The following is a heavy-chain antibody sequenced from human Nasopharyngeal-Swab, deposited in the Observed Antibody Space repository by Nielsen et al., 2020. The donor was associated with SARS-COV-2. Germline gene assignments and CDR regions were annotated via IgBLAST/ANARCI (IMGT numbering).Heavy chain of an antibody. CDR2: ISTTSDYI. D-gene: IGHD3-22*01. J-gene: IGHJ4*02. V-gene: IGHV3-21*01. Sequence: GESLKISCAASGFTFTDYLMNWVRQAPGKGLEWVSSISTTSDYIYYADSVEGRFTISRDNARNSLHLQMHSLRAEDTAVYYCARDFGAYYDSTAKAYWGQGTLVTVSS. CDR1: GFTFTDYL. CDR3: ARDFGAYYDSTAKAY.